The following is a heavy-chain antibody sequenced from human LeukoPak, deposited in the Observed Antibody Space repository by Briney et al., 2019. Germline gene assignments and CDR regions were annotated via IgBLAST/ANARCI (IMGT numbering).Heavy chain of an antibody. J-gene: IGHJ4*02. V-gene: IGHV3-23*01. CDR2: ISGSGGST. CDR3: AKARADVDY. Sequence: GGSLSLSCAASGFTFSSYALSWARQAPGKGLEWVSAISGSGGSTYYADSVKGRFTISRDNPKNTLYLQMNSLRAEDTAVYYCAKARADVDYWGQGTLVTVSS. CDR1: GFTFSSYA.